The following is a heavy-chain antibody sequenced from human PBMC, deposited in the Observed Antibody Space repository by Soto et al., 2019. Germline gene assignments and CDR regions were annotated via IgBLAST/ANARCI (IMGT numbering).Heavy chain of an antibody. CDR1: GGSVCRGSYY. CDR3: ARVRGVVVVAATKTFDP. Sequence: ASETPSPTRPVSGGSVCRGSYYWGSVPQPPGKGLEWIGYIYYSGSTNYNPSLKSRVTISVDTSKNQFSLKLSSVTAADTAVYYCARVRGVVVVAATKTFDPWGQGTLVTVSS. J-gene: IGHJ5*02. CDR2: IYYSGST. D-gene: IGHD2-15*01. V-gene: IGHV4-61*01.